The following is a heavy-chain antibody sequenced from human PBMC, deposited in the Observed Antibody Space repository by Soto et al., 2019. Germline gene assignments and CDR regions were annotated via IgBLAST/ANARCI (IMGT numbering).Heavy chain of an antibody. V-gene: IGHV1-2*07. J-gene: IGHJ4*02. CDR2: INPNTGVT. Sequence: QVQLVQSGAEVKKPGASVKVSCKASGYTLTGYYMHWVRQAPGQGLEWLGWINPNTGVTKYAHDFQGRVTMTRDTSIITTYMELSSLRSEDTAVYYCARDRSEGIAAAGPFDYWGQGTLVTVSS. CDR1: GYTLTGYY. CDR3: ARDRSEGIAAAGPFDY. D-gene: IGHD6-13*01.